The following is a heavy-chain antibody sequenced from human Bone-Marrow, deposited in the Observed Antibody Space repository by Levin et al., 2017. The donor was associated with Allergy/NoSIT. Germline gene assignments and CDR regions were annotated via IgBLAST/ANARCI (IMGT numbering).Heavy chain of an antibody. J-gene: IGHJ4*02. CDR3: ARSKPMLRGYCSGGSCYSPRYFDY. V-gene: IGHV4-34*01. D-gene: IGHD2-15*01. CDR2: INHSGST. CDR1: GGSFSGYY. Sequence: SETLSLTCAVYGGSFSGYYWSWIRQPPGKGLEWIGEINHSGSTNYNPSLKSRVTISVDTSKNQFSLKLSSVTAADTAVYYCARSKPMLRGYCSGGSCYSPRYFDYWGQGTLVTVSS.